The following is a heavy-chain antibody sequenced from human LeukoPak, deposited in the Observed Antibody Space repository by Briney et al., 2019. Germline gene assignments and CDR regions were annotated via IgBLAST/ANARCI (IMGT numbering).Heavy chain of an antibody. CDR3: ARVGYSSGWYRQ. V-gene: IGHV3-66*01. CDR2: IYSGGST. J-gene: IGHJ4*02. CDR1: GCTVSSNY. D-gene: IGHD6-19*01. Sequence: GGSVRLSCAASGCTVSSNYMSWVRQAPGKGLEWVSVIYSGGSTYYADSVKGRFTISRDNSKNTLYLQMNSLRPEDTAVYYCARVGYSSGWYRQWGQGTLVTVSS.